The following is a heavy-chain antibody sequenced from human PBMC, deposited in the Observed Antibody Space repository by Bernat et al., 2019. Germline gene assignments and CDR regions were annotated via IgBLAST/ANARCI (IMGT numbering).Heavy chain of an antibody. J-gene: IGHJ4*02. Sequence: QVQLQESGPGLVKPSQTLSLTCTVSGGSISSGGYYWSWIRQHPGKGLEWIGYIYYSGSTYYNPSLKSRVTISVDTSKNQFSLKLSSVTAADTAVYYWARGDYYGSGSYYIAGVPYDYWGQGTLVTVSS. V-gene: IGHV4-31*03. CDR2: IYYSGST. CDR1: GGSISSGGYY. CDR3: ARGDYYGSGSYYIAGVPYDY. D-gene: IGHD3-10*01.